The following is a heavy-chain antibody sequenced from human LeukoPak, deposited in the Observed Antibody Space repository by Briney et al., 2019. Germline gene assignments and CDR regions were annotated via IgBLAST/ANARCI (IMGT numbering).Heavy chain of an antibody. CDR2: ITDSGGTT. Sequence: QPGASLRLSCAASGYKFNSYAMVWVRQAPGKGLEWVSGITDSGGTTYYADSVKGQFTISRDNSKNTVSLQMNNLRPEDTAVYYCAREIFGSGSYLDFWGQGTLVTVSS. V-gene: IGHV3-23*01. J-gene: IGHJ4*02. D-gene: IGHD3-10*01. CDR3: AREIFGSGSYLDF. CDR1: GYKFNSYA.